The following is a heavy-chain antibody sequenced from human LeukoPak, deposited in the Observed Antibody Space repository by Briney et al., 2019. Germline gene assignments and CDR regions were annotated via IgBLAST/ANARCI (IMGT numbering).Heavy chain of an antibody. D-gene: IGHD4-17*01. Sequence: ASVKVSCKASGYRFRDYYMHWVRQAPGQGLEWMGCINPNSGGTMYAQKFQGRVAMTRDTSINTAYMELSRLTSDDTAVYYCARDGDDNGDYVLGWFDPWGQGTLVTASS. J-gene: IGHJ5*02. CDR2: INPNSGGT. CDR3: ARDGDDNGDYVLGWFDP. CDR1: GYRFRDYY. V-gene: IGHV1-2*02.